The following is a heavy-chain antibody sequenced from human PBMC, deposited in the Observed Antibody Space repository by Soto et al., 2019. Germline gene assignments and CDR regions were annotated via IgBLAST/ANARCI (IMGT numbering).Heavy chain of an antibody. CDR2: IYYSGST. D-gene: IGHD6-6*01. CDR3: ARERPDGARLDP. J-gene: IGHJ5*02. V-gene: IGHV4-30-4*01. CDR1: GGSISSGDYY. Sequence: QVQLQESGPGLVKPSQTLSLTCTVSGGSISSGDYYWSWIRQPPGKGLEWIGYIYYSGSTYYNPSLKSRVTISVDPSKNQFSLKLSSATAADTAVYYCARERPDGARLDPWGQGTLVTVSS.